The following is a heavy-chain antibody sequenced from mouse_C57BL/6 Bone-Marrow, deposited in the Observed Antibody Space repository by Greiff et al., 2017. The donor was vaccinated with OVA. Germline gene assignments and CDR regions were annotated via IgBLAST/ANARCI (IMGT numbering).Heavy chain of an antibody. CDR1: GYAFTNYL. Sequence: QVQLQQSGAELVRPGTSVKVSCKASGYAFTNYLIEWVKQRPGQGLEWIGVINPGSGGTNYNEKFKGKATLTVDKSSSTAYMQLSSLTSEDSAVYFCARRFYYDFMDYWGQGTSVTVSS. V-gene: IGHV1-54*01. CDR3: ARRFYYDFMDY. J-gene: IGHJ4*01. CDR2: INPGSGGT. D-gene: IGHD2-4*01.